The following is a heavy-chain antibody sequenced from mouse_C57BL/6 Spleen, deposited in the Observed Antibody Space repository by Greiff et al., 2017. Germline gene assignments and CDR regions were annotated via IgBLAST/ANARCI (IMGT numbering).Heavy chain of an antibody. D-gene: IGHD1-1*01. CDR2: IDPSDSYT. V-gene: IGHV1-69*01. J-gene: IGHJ4*01. Sequence: QVQLQQSGAELVMPGASVKLSCKASGYTFTSYWMHWVKQRPGQGLEWIGEIDPSDSYTNYNQKFKGKSTLTVDKSSSTAYMQLSSLTSEDSAVYYCARGVVADYAMDYWGQGTSVTVSS. CDR3: ARGVVADYAMDY. CDR1: GYTFTSYW.